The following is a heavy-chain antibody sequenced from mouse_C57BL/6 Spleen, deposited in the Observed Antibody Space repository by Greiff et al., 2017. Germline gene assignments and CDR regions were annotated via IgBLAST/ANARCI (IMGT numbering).Heavy chain of an antibody. CDR2: IDPSDSYT. V-gene: IGHV1-50*01. CDR3: ARSYGSSYVGY. D-gene: IGHD1-1*01. J-gene: IGHJ2*01. Sequence: QVQLQQPGAELVKPGASVKMSCKASGYTFTSYWMQWVKQRPGQGLEWIGEIDPSDSYTNYNQKFKGKATLTVDTSSSTAYMQLSSLTSEDSAVYYCARSYGSSYVGYWGQGTTLTVSS. CDR1: GYTFTSYW.